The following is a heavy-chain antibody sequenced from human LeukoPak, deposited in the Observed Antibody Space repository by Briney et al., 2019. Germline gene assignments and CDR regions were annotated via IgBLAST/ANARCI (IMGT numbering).Heavy chain of an antibody. V-gene: IGHV3-7*01. Sequence: PGGSLRLSYAASGFTFSSYWMSWVRRAPGKELEWVAIIKQDGSEKYYVDSVKGRFTISRDNAKNSLYLQMNSLRAEDTAVYYCARGPPVYGDYPPWGQGTLVTVSS. CDR3: ARGPPVYGDYPP. J-gene: IGHJ5*02. CDR1: GFTFSSYW. D-gene: IGHD4-17*01. CDR2: IKQDGSEK.